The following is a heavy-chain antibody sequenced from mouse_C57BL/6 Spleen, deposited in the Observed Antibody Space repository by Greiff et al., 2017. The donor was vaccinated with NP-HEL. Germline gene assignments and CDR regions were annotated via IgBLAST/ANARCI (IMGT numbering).Heavy chain of an antibody. Sequence: QVTLKVSGPELVKPGASVKLSCKASGYTFTSYDINWVKQRPGQGLEWIGWIYPRDGSTKYNEKFKGKATLTVDTSSSTAYMELHSLTSEDSAVYFCAREGDYYGVDVWGTGTTVTVSS. J-gene: IGHJ1*03. CDR1: GYTFTSYD. V-gene: IGHV1-85*01. CDR3: AREGDYYGVDV. D-gene: IGHD1-2*01. CDR2: IYPRDGST.